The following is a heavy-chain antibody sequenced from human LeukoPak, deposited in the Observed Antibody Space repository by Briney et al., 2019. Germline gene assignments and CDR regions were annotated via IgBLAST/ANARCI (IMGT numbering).Heavy chain of an antibody. CDR2: INNSGVHT. CDR1: EFTFSNYA. D-gene: IGHD1-1*01. Sequence: PGGSLRLSCEASEFTFSNYAMSWVRQAPGKGLEWVSIINNSGVHTSYADSVKGRFTISRDNSKNTLYLQMNSLRAEDTAVYYCAKAAYNCGPFDYWGQGTLVLVSS. J-gene: IGHJ4*02. V-gene: IGHV3-23*01. CDR3: AKAAYNCGPFDY.